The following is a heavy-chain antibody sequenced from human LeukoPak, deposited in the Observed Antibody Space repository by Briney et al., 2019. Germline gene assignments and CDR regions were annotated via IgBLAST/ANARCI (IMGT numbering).Heavy chain of an antibody. CDR2: INHSGST. CDR3: ARGDYDSSGYYSGDFDY. J-gene: IGHJ4*02. Sequence: SETLSLTCAVYGGSFSGYYWSWIRQPPGKGLEWIGEINHSGSTNYNPSLKSRVTISVDTSKNQFSLKLSSVTAADTAVYYCARGDYDSSGYYSGDFDYWGQGTLVTVSS. CDR1: GGSFSGYY. D-gene: IGHD3-22*01. V-gene: IGHV4-34*01.